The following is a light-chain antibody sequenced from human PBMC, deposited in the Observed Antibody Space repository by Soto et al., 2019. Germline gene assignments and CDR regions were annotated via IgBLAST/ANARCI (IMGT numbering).Light chain of an antibody. CDR1: SSDVGRYNP. V-gene: IGLV2-23*02. CDR2: DVS. CDR3: CSYAGATTFYV. Sequence: QSALTHPGYVSGSPGQSITSSCTGTSSDVGRYNPVAWYHHHTGKAPKLIIYDVSQWPSGASNRFSGSKSGNTASLTIFGLQDDDDADSYCCSYAGATTFYVCGTGPKV. J-gene: IGLJ1*01.